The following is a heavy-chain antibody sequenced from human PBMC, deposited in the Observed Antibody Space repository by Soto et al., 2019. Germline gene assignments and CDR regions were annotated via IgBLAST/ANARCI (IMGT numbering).Heavy chain of an antibody. V-gene: IGHV1-3*01. CDR1: GSTYSRDT. J-gene: IGHJ5*02. D-gene: IGHD2-15*01. CDR2: INPDNGNT. CDR3: ARGIATGQLDP. Sequence: ASVHFAFKASGSTYSRDTMNWVRQDPGQRLEWMGWINPDNGNTKSSQKFQDRVIITRDTSASTAYMDLSSLRSEDTAVYYCARGIATGQLDPWGQGTPVTVSS.